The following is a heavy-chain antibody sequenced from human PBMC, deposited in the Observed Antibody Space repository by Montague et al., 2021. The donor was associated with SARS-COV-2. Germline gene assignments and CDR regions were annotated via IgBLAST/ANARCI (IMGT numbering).Heavy chain of an antibody. Sequence: CAISGDSVSSNSAAWNWIRQSPSRGLEWLGRTYYRSKWYNDYAVSVKSRVTISADTSKNQFSLKLRSVTAADTAVYYCARWDPQTLTVISLRGKSANDYWGQGTLVTVSS. CDR3: ARWDPQTLTVISLRGKSANDY. J-gene: IGHJ4*02. D-gene: IGHD4-11*01. CDR1: GDSVSSNSAA. V-gene: IGHV6-1*01. CDR2: TYYRSKWYN.